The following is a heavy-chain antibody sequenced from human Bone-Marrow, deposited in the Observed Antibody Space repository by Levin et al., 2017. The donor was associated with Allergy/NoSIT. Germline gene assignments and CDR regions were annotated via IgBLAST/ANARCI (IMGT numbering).Heavy chain of an antibody. Sequence: GGSLRLSCAASGFTFSSYGMHWVRQAPGKGLEWVAVIWYDGSNKYYADSVKGRFTISRDNSKNTLYLQMNSLRAEDTAVYYCARDGGGYSYGCLGYSSGHFFDYWGQGTLVTVSS. J-gene: IGHJ4*02. CDR2: IWYDGSNK. CDR1: GFTFSSYG. CDR3: ARDGGGYSYGCLGYSSGHFFDY. D-gene: IGHD5-18*01. V-gene: IGHV3-33*01.